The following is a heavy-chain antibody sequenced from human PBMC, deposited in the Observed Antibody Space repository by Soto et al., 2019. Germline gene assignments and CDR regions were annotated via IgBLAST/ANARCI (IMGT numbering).Heavy chain of an antibody. CDR2: ISSSSSTI. J-gene: IGHJ4*02. D-gene: IGHD1-1*01. CDR1: GFTLSNYP. Sequence: EVQLVESGGGLVQPGGSLRLSCAASGFTLSNYPMNWVRQAAGKGLEWISYISSSSSTIYYADSVKGRFTISRDNAKNSMYLQMNSPGDEDTAVYYCARGHQLSRAADYWGQGTMVTVSS. CDR3: ARGHQLSRAADY. V-gene: IGHV3-48*02.